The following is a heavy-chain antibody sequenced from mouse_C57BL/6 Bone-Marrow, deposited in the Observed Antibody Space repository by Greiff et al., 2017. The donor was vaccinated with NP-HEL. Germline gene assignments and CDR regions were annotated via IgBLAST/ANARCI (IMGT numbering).Heavy chain of an antibody. CDR1: GYTFTDYY. CDR2: INPNNGGT. D-gene: IGHD2-3*01. V-gene: IGHV1-26*01. CDR3: ARGAYDGYYVGAMDY. Sequence: EVKLQQSGPELVKPGASVKISCKASGYTFTDYYMNWVKQSHGKSLEWIGDINPNNGGTSYNQKFKGKATLTVDKSSSTAYMELRSLTSEDSAVYYCARGAYDGYYVGAMDYWGQGTSVTVSS. J-gene: IGHJ4*01.